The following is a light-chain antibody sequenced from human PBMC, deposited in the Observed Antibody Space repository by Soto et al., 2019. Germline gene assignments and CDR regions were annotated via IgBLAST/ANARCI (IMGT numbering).Light chain of an antibody. Sequence: EIVVTQSPGTLSLSPGERATLSCRASQTVSSTYLGWYQQKPGQAPRLLIYGTSSRATGIPDRFSGSGSGTDFTLTISRLEPEDFAVYYCQQYDSFPLIAFGQGTRLEIK. J-gene: IGKJ5*01. CDR3: QQYDSFPLIA. CDR2: GTS. V-gene: IGKV3-20*01. CDR1: QTVSSTY.